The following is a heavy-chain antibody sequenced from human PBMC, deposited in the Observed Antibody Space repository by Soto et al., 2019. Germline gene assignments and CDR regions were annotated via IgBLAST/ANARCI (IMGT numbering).Heavy chain of an antibody. CDR3: AADEGGNGSGKGSHYYYYGMDV. D-gene: IGHD3-10*01. J-gene: IGHJ6*02. CDR1: GFTFTSSA. Sequence: SVKVSWKASGFTFTSSAVQWARQARGQRLEWIGWIVVGSGNTNYAQKFQERVTITRDMSTSTAYMELSSLRSEDTAVYYCAADEGGNGSGKGSHYYYYGMDVWGQGTMVTVSS. V-gene: IGHV1-58*01. CDR2: IVVGSGNT.